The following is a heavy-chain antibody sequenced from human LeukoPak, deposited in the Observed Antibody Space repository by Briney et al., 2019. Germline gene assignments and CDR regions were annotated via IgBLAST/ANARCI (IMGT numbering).Heavy chain of an antibody. CDR1: GGSISSYC. D-gene: IGHD1-26*01. Sequence: SETLSLTCTVSGGSISSYCWSWIRQPPGKGLEWIGYIYYSGSTNYNPSLKSRVTISVDTSKNQFSLKLSSVTAADTAVYYCARLIVGTTHFDYWGQGTLVTVSS. CDR2: IYYSGST. CDR3: ARLIVGTTHFDY. V-gene: IGHV4-59*08. J-gene: IGHJ4*02.